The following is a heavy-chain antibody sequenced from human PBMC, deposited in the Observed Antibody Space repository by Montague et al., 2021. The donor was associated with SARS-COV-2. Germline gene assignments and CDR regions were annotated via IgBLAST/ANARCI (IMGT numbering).Heavy chain of an antibody. CDR1: GFTFRSYA. V-gene: IGHV3-21*04. Sequence: SLRLSCPAAGFTFRSYAMSWVRQAPGKGLQWVSGISGSGSAVYYTDSVKGRFTISRDNAKNSLYLELTSLRVDDTAKYYCAREEVATIPSEWGQGILVIVSS. J-gene: IGHJ4*02. CDR3: AREEVATIPSE. CDR2: ISGSGSAV. D-gene: IGHD5-12*01.